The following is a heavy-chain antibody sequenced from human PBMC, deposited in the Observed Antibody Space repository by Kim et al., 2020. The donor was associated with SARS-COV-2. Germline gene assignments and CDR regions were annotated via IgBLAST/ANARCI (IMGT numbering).Heavy chain of an antibody. CDR3: AKGGGSYPDVFYI. J-gene: IGHJ3*02. CDR1: GFTFGNYA. V-gene: IGHV3-23*01. D-gene: IGHD1-26*01. Sequence: GGSLRLSCAASGFTFGNYAMTWVRQAPGEGLEWVSAISGSGRSTYYADPVKGRFTISRDNSNKTLYLQLNGLRGDDTAVYYCAKGGGSYPDVFYIWGQGT. CDR2: ISGSGRST.